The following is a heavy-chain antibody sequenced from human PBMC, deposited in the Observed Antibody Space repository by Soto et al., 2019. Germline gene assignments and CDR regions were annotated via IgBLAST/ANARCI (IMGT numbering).Heavy chain of an antibody. D-gene: IGHD1-20*01. V-gene: IGHV4-39*01. J-gene: IGHJ4*02. Sequence: SETLSLTCTVSGGSISSSSYYWGWIRQPPGKGLEWIGSIYYSGSTYYNPSLKSRVTISVDTSKNQFSLKLSSVTSADTAVYCCARHHPRGITGTRRRGFDYLGQGTLVTVSS. CDR2: IYYSGST. CDR3: ARHHPRGITGTRRRGFDY. CDR1: GGSISSSSYY.